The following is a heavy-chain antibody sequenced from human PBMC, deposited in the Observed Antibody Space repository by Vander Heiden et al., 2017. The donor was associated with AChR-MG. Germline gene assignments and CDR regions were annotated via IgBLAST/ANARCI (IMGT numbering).Heavy chain of an antibody. J-gene: IGHJ6*03. CDR2: IDHRGAI. V-gene: IGHV4-34*01. CDR3: ARQIFGYYYLDV. D-gene: IGHD3-3*01. Sequence: QVRLQQWGAGLLKASETLSLTCSVFGLSHETSFNDYHWAWIRQPPGKGLEWVAAIDHRGAITYNPSLDSRVTVSVDESKNEFSLNMKSVTDADTAVYYCARQIFGYYYLDVWGEGTTVIVSS. CDR1: GLSHETSFNDYH.